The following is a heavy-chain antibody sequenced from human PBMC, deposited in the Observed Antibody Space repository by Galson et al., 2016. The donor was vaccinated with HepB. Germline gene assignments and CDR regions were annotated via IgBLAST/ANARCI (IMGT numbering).Heavy chain of an antibody. J-gene: IGHJ3*02. CDR2: TYYRSKWYY. Sequence: CAISGDSVSNNSGAWNWIRQSPSRGLEWLGRTYYRSKWYYDYAESVKSRISFNPETSKNPFSLQLKSVTPDDTPVYYFATSWFGKPFEFGAFDIWGQGTTVTVSS. D-gene: IGHD3-10*01. CDR3: ATSWFGKPFEFGAFDI. V-gene: IGHV6-1*01. CDR1: GDSVSNNSGA.